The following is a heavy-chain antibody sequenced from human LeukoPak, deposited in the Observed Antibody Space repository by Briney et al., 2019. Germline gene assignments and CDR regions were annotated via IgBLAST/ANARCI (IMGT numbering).Heavy chain of an antibody. CDR1: GGSISSHY. J-gene: IGHJ4*02. Sequence: SETLSLTCTVSGGSISSHYWSWIRQPPGKGLEWIGYIYYSGSTNYNPSLKSRVTISVDTSKNQFSLKLSSVTAADTAVYYCARDSRTMVRGVIIYYFDYWGQGTLVTVSS. CDR2: IYYSGST. V-gene: IGHV4-59*11. CDR3: ARDSRTMVRGVIIYYFDY. D-gene: IGHD3-10*01.